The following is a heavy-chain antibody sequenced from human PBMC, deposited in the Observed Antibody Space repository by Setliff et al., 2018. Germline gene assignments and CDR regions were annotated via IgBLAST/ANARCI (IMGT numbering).Heavy chain of an antibody. Sequence: LSLTCTVSGASISSYYWSWIRQPPGKGLEWIGYIYTSGGTNYNPSLKSRVTISVDASKNQFSVRLSSVTAADTAVYYCTRGSYYDSSGYSPDFFDYWGQGTLVTVSS. D-gene: IGHD3-22*01. V-gene: IGHV4-4*08. CDR3: TRGSYYDSSGYSPDFFDY. CDR1: GASISSYY. J-gene: IGHJ4*02. CDR2: IYTSGGT.